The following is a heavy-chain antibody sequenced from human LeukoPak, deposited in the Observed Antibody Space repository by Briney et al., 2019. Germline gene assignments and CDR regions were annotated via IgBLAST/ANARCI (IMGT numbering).Heavy chain of an antibody. D-gene: IGHD1-1*01. CDR3: ARSMYNWNDGYFDY. Sequence: GASVKVSCKASGYTFTSYDINWVRQATGQGLEWMGWMNPNSGNTGYAQKFQGRVTITRNTSISTAYMELSSLRSEDTAVYYCARSMYNWNDGYFDYWGQGTLVTASS. V-gene: IGHV1-8*03. CDR2: MNPNSGNT. CDR1: GYTFTSYD. J-gene: IGHJ4*02.